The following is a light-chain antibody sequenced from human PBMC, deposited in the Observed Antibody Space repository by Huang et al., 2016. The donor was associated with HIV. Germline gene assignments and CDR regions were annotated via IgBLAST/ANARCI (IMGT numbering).Light chain of an antibody. Sequence: EIVMTQSPATLSVSPGAGATLACRASQSVNRNLAWCQQRPGQPPRLLIVGASTRATDIPARISGSGSGTEFTLTISSLQSEDFAVYYCHQYSDWPWTFGQGTKVEIK. CDR1: QSVNRN. V-gene: IGKV3-15*01. CDR3: HQYSDWPWT. CDR2: GAS. J-gene: IGKJ1*01.